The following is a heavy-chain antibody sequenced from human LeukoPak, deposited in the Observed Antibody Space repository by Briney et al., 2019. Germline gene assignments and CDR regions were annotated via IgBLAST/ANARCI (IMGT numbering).Heavy chain of an antibody. CDR1: GFTFSGYA. CDR3: ARAAPYDSSGYPSGFDY. Sequence: GRSLRLSCAASGFTFSGYAMHWVRQAPGKGLEWVAVISYDGSNKYYADSVKGRFTISRDNSKNTLYLQMNSLRAEDTAVYYCARAAPYDSSGYPSGFDYWGQGTLVTVSS. J-gene: IGHJ4*02. CDR2: ISYDGSNK. V-gene: IGHV3-30-3*01. D-gene: IGHD3-22*01.